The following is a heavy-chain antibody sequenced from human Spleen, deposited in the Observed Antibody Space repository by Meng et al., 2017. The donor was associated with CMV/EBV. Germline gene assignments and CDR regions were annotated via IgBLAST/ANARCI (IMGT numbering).Heavy chain of an antibody. D-gene: IGHD2-15*01. V-gene: IGHV3-74*01. CDR1: GFTFSTYW. Sequence: LSLTCAASGFTFSTYWMHWVRQAPGKGPVWVSRINSDGSGADYADFVKGRITISRDNAKNTLYLQMNSLRGEDTAVYYCARDISCTTSNCYSGDFHYYYRGMEVWGQGATVTVSS. CDR3: ARDISCTTSNCYSGDFHYYYRGMEV. CDR2: INSDGSGA. J-gene: IGHJ6*02.